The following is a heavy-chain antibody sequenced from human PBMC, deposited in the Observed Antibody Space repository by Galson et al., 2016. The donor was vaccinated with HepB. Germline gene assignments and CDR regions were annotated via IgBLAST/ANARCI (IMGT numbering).Heavy chain of an antibody. D-gene: IGHD5-24*01. Sequence: SLRLSCAASGFKFSTYSMNWVRQAPGKGLEWVAAISGSGAATYYADSVQGRFSISRDNAKNTLDLQMNSLRVEDTAVYFCAKDLKDGTYYLDYWGQGTLVTVTA. CDR2: ISGSGAAT. CDR1: GFKFSTYS. CDR3: AKDLKDGTYYLDY. V-gene: IGHV3-23*01. J-gene: IGHJ4*02.